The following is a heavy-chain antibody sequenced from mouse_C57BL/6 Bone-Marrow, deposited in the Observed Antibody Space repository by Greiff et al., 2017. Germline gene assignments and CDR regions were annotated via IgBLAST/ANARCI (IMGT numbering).Heavy chain of an antibody. Sequence: QVQLQQSGAELMKPGASVKLSCKATGYTFTGYWIEWVKQRPGHGLEWIGEILPGRGSTNYNEKFKGKATFTADTSSNTAYMQLSSLTTEDSAIYYCARNWNYWYFDVWGTGTTVTVSS. CDR3: ARNWNYWYFDV. CDR2: ILPGRGST. CDR1: GYTFTGYW. J-gene: IGHJ1*03. D-gene: IGHD4-1*01. V-gene: IGHV1-9*01.